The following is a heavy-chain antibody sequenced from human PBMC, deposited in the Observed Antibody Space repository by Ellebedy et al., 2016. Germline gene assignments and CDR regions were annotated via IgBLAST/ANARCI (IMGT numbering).Heavy chain of an antibody. J-gene: IGHJ1*01. Sequence: SETLSLXXTVSGGSISSGDYYWSWIRQPPGKGLEWIGYIYYSGSTYYNPSLKSRVTISVDTSKNQFSLKLSSVTAADTAVYYCARVGSTSPVQHWGQGTLVTVSS. V-gene: IGHV4-30-4*02. D-gene: IGHD1-26*01. CDR3: ARVGSTSPVQH. CDR2: IYYSGST. CDR1: GGSISSGDYY.